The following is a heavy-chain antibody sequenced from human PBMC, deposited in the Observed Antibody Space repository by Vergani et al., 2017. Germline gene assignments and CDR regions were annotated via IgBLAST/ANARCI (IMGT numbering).Heavy chain of an antibody. J-gene: IGHJ4*02. CDR3: TTDSGYCSGGSCYSRDY. CDR2: IKSKTDGGTT. CDR1: GFTFSNAW. V-gene: IGHV3-15*01. D-gene: IGHD2-15*01. Sequence: EVQLVESGGGLVKPGGSLRLSCAASGFTFSNAWMSWVRQAPGKGLEWVGRIKSKTDGGTTDYAAPVKGRFTISRDDSKNTLYLQMNSLKTEDTAVYYCTTDSGYCSGGSCYSRDYWGQGTLVTVSS.